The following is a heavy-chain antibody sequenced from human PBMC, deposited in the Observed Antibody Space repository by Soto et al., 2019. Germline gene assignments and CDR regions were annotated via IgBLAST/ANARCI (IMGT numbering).Heavy chain of an antibody. CDR2: IYYSGST. V-gene: IGHV4-31*03. D-gene: IGHD3-9*01. CDR1: GGSISSGGYY. CDR3: ARVVPYDILTGSPWYYFDY. Sequence: QVQLQESGPGLVKPSQTLSLTCTVSGGSISSGGYYWSWIRQHPGKGLEWSGYIYYSGSTYYNPSLKSRVTISVDTSKNQFSLKLSSVTAADTAVYYCARVVPYDILTGSPWYYFDYWGQGTLVTVSS. J-gene: IGHJ4*02.